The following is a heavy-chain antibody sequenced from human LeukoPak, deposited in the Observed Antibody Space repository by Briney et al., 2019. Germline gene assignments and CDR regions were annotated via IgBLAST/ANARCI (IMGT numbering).Heavy chain of an antibody. CDR2: IYYSGST. CDR3: ARTWIQLYNWFDP. D-gene: IGHD5-18*01. CDR1: GGSISSSSYY. Sequence: SETVSLTCTVSGGSISSSSYYWGWIRQPPGKGLEWIGSIYYSGSTYYNPSLKSRVTISVDTSKNQFSLKLSSVTAADTAVYYCARTWIQLYNWFDPWGQGTLVTVSS. V-gene: IGHV4-39*01. J-gene: IGHJ5*02.